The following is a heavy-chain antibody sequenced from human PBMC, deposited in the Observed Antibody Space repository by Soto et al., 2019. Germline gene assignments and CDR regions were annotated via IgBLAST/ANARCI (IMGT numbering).Heavy chain of an antibody. D-gene: IGHD3-10*01. V-gene: IGHV1-3*01. CDR3: ARGGPPIDY. CDR2: INAGNGNT. J-gene: IGHJ4*02. Sequence: VRQAPGQGLEWMGWINAGNGNTKYSQKFQGRVTITRDTSAGTAYMELSSLRSEDTAVYYCARGGPPIDYWGQGTLVTVSS.